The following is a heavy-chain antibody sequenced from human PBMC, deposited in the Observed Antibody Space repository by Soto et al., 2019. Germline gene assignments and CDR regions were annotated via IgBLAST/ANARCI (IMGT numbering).Heavy chain of an antibody. Sequence: ASVKVSCKASGYTFTSYGISWVRQAPGQGLEWMGWISAYNGNTNYAQKLQGRVTMTTDTSTSTAYMELRSLRSDDTAVYYCAREQVHTKRRAAAGPYWGQGTRVTASS. D-gene: IGHD6-25*01. V-gene: IGHV1-18*01. CDR2: ISAYNGNT. CDR3: AREQVHTKRRAAAGPY. J-gene: IGHJ4*02. CDR1: GYTFTSYG.